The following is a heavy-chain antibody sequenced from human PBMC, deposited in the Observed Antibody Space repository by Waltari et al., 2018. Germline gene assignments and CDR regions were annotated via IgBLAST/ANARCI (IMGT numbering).Heavy chain of an antibody. CDR2: SSGSGDSV. Sequence: ELQLLEAGGGLVQPGGSLRLSCGASGFTFSSHAMSWVRQAPGKGLEWVSASSGSGDSVFYAESVKGGFTVSRDNSKNTLFLEMTSLRAEDTAVYFCARDWRRSLEYLDWLLFALDYWGQGTLVTVSS. D-gene: IGHD3-9*01. J-gene: IGHJ4*02. CDR3: ARDWRRSLEYLDWLLFALDY. V-gene: IGHV3-23*01. CDR1: GFTFSSHA.